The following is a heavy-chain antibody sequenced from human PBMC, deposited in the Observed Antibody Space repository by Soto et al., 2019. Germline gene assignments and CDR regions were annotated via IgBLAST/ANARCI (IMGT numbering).Heavy chain of an antibody. CDR1: GFTFSSYS. V-gene: IGHV3-21*01. CDR2: ISSSSSYI. J-gene: IGHJ4*02. D-gene: IGHD2-15*01. Sequence: EVQLVESGGGLVKPGGSLRLSCAASGFTFSSYSMNWVRQAPGKGLEWVSSISSSSSYIYYADSVKGRFTISRDNAKNSLYRQMNSLRAEDTAVYYCARGYCSGGSCYLDSWGQGTLVTVSS. CDR3: ARGYCSGGSCYLDS.